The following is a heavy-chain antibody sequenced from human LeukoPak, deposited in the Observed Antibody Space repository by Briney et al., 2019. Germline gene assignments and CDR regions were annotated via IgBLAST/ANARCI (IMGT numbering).Heavy chain of an antibody. V-gene: IGHV1-69*13. J-gene: IGHJ3*02. CDR1: GGTFSSYA. Sequence: GASVTVSCTASGGTFSSYAISWVRQAPGQGLEWMGGIIPIFGTANYAQKFQGRVTITADESTSTAYMELSSLRSEDTAVYYCARDWEIGTYYYDSSGRPNDAFDIWGQGTMVTVSS. CDR2: IIPIFGTA. D-gene: IGHD3-22*01. CDR3: ARDWEIGTYYYDSSGRPNDAFDI.